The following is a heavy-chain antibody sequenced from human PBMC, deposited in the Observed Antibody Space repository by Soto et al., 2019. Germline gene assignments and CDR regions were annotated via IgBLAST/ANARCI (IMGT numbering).Heavy chain of an antibody. V-gene: IGHV3-48*03. CDR3: ARPYSSNSNWFAP. D-gene: IGHD2-2*01. J-gene: IGHJ5*02. Sequence: EVQLVESGGGLVQPGGSLRLSCAASGFTFSSYEMNWVRQAPGKGLEWVSYISSSGSTIYYADSVKGRFTISRDNAKNSLYLQMNSLRAEDTAVYYCARPYSSNSNWFAPWGQGTLVTVSS. CDR2: ISSSGSTI. CDR1: GFTFSSYE.